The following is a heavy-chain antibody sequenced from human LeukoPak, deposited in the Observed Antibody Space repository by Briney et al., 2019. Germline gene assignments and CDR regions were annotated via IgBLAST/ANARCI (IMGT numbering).Heavy chain of an antibody. V-gene: IGHV3-23*01. CDR1: GITFSDDY. Sequence: PGGSLRLSCASSGITFSDDYMSWVRQAPGKGLEWVSAISGSGGSTYYADSVKGRFIISRDNSKNTLYLQMNSLRAEDTAVYYCAKLGPCVAAAGIGCDYFYFYMDVWGQGTTVTVSS. CDR3: AKLGPCVAAAGIGCDYFYFYMDV. J-gene: IGHJ6*02. CDR2: ISGSGGST. D-gene: IGHD6-13*01.